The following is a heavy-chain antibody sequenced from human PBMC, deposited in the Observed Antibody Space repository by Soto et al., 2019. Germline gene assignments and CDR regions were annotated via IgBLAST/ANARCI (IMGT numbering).Heavy chain of an antibody. V-gene: IGHV1-2*02. Sequence: ASVKVSCKASGGTFGSDAITWVRQAPGQGLEWMGWINPNSGDTKYAQKFQGRVTMTGDTSFNTAYMELSSLRSDDTAMFYCASGRYDASGYFDYWGQGTLVTVSS. CDR3: ASGRYDASGYFDY. CDR1: GGTFGSDA. J-gene: IGHJ4*02. CDR2: INPNSGDT. D-gene: IGHD3-22*01.